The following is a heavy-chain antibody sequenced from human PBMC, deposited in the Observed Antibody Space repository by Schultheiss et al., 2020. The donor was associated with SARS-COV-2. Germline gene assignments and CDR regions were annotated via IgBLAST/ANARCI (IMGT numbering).Heavy chain of an antibody. CDR1: GYTFTSYD. D-gene: IGHD4-11*01. CDR3: ARRPSLPPTVRYYYGMDV. Sequence: GESLKISCKASGYTFTSYDINWVRQATGQGLEWMGWMNPNSGNTGYAQKFQGRVTMTRNTSISTAYMELSSLRSEDTAVYYCARRPSLPPTVRYYYGMDVWGQGTTVTVSS. V-gene: IGHV1-8*01. CDR2: MNPNSGNT. J-gene: IGHJ6*02.